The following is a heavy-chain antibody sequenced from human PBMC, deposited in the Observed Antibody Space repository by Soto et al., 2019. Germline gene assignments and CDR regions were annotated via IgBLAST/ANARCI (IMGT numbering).Heavy chain of an antibody. V-gene: IGHV1-2*04. D-gene: IGHD6-19*01. CDR3: PSSPTFTSAWPTPPH. CDR2: INPNIGDT. CDR1: GYTFTSYG. Sequence: GASVKVSCKASGYTFTSYGISWVRQAPGQGLEWMGWINPNIGDTNYAQKFQGWVTMTRDTSISTAYMELSRLKSDDPAFFFFPSSPTFTSAWPTPPHWAQGTLLPVSS. J-gene: IGHJ1*01.